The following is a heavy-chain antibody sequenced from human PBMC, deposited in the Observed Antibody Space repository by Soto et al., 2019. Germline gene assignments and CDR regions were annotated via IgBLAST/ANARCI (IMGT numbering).Heavy chain of an antibody. CDR1: GYTFTSYA. CDR3: ARESYDSSGSHLSYYYYYGMDV. J-gene: IGHJ6*02. CDR2: INAGNGNT. D-gene: IGHD3-22*01. V-gene: IGHV1-3*01. Sequence: ASVKVSCKASGYTFTSYAMHWVRQAPGQRLEWMGWINAGNGNTKYSQKFQGRVTITRDTSASTAYMELSSLRSEDTAVYYCARESYDSSGSHLSYYYYYGMDVWGQGTTVTVSS.